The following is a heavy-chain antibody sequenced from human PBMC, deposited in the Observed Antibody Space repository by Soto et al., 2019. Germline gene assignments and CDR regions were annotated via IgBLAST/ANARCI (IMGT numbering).Heavy chain of an antibody. V-gene: IGHV4-61*01. J-gene: IGHJ6*02. CDR2: IYYSGST. CDR3: ATGSGLTGYYRYYYGMDV. D-gene: IGHD3-9*01. CDR1: GGSVSSGSYY. Sequence: SETLSLTCTVSGGSVSSGSYYWSWIRQPPGKGLEWIGYIYYSGSTNYNPSLKSRVTISVDTSKNQFSLKLSSVTAADTAVYYCATGSGLTGYYRYYYGMDVWGQGTTVTVSS.